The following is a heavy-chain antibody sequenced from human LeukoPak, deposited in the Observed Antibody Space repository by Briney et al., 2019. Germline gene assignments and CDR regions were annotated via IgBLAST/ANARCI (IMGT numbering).Heavy chain of an antibody. Sequence: GGSLRLSCAASGFTFSSNYMSWVRQAPGKGVEWGSVIYSGGSTYYTDSVKGRFTISRDNSKNTLYLQMNSLRAEDTAVYYCARGVFYYDSSGSQYFDPWGQGTLVTVSS. CDR2: IYSGGST. CDR3: ARGVFYYDSSGSQYFDP. J-gene: IGHJ5*02. CDR1: GFTFSSNY. D-gene: IGHD3-22*01. V-gene: IGHV3-66*01.